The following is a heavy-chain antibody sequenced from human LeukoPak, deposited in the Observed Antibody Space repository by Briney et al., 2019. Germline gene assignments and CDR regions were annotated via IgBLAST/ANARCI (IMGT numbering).Heavy chain of an antibody. Sequence: ASVKVSCKTSGYKFLSHGISWVRQAPGQGPEWLGWIRADNGDTRFAQKFQGRFTMTTDTSTSTAHMELRSLRSDDTAVYYCARDWPTVIADFWGQGTLVTVSS. CDR1: GYKFLSHG. J-gene: IGHJ1*01. V-gene: IGHV1-18*04. D-gene: IGHD4-11*01. CDR3: ARDWPTVIADF. CDR2: IRADNGDT.